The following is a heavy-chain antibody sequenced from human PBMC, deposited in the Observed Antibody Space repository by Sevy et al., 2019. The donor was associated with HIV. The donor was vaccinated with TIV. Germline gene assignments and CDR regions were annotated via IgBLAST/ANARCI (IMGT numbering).Heavy chain of an antibody. D-gene: IGHD5-18*01. CDR1: GFTFSSFE. Sequence: GGSLRLSCAASGFTFSSFEMTWVRQAPGKGLEWVSYISSSGSTIYYTNSVKGRFTISRDNAKNSLYLQMNSLRAEDTAVYYCVREGVGGYSYSLDCWGQGTLVTVSS. V-gene: IGHV3-48*03. J-gene: IGHJ4*02. CDR2: ISSSGSTI. CDR3: VREGVGGYSYSLDC.